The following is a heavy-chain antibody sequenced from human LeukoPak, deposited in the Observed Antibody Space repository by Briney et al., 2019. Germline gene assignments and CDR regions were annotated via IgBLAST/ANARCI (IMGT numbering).Heavy chain of an antibody. CDR2: IRSDGST. J-gene: IGHJ4*02. V-gene: IGHV3-23*01. Sequence: GGSLRLSCAASGFIFSNFAMSWVRQAPGEGLEWVSAIRSDGSTSYADSVKSRFTISRDISKNTLFLQMNSLRAEDTAVYYCAKVNWSPSACWGQGTLVTVSS. CDR3: AKVNWSPSAC. D-gene: IGHD1-1*01. CDR1: GFIFSNFA.